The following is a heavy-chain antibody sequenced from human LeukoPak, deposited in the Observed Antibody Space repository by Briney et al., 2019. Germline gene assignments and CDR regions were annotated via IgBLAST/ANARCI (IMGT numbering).Heavy chain of an antibody. CDR2: ISGGSGHT. Sequence: GGSLRLSCAASGLTFSSYAMSWARQAPGKGLEWVSAISGGSGHTYYADSVKGRFTISRDNSKNTLYLQMNSLRAEDTAVYYCAKVGFSEMEWLLYSDHWGQGTLVTVSS. CDR1: GLTFSSYA. CDR3: AKVGFSEMEWLLYSDH. J-gene: IGHJ4*02. V-gene: IGHV3-23*01. D-gene: IGHD3-3*01.